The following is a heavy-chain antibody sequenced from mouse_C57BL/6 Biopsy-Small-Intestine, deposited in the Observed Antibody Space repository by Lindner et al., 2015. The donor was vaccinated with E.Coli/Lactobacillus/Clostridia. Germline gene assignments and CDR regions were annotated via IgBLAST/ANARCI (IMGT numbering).Heavy chain of an antibody. J-gene: IGHJ3*01. CDR1: GYTFTDYA. D-gene: IGHD2-3*01. CDR2: ISTYYGDA. CDR3: ARSYDGYPSWFAY. Sequence: VQLQESGPELVRPGVSVKISCKGSGYTFTDYAMHWVKQSHAKSLEWIGLISTYYGDASYNQKFKDKATMTVDNSSSTAYMELARLTSEDSAVYYCARSYDGYPSWFAYWGQGIWSLSLQ. V-gene: IGHV1-67*01.